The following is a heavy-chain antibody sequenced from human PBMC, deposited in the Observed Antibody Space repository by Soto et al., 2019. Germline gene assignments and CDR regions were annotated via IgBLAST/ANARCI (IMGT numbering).Heavy chain of an antibody. CDR1: GGTFSIYA. D-gene: IGHD2-2*01. Sequence: GPPMKLTCKASGGTFSIYAISWVIQARGQGLEWMGGIIPIFGTANYAQKFQGRVTITADESTSTAYMELSSLRSEDTAVYYCASRNPLVPAVPLDYWGQGTLVTVSS. CDR3: ASRNPLVPAVPLDY. CDR2: IIPIFGTA. V-gene: IGHV1-69*13. J-gene: IGHJ4*02.